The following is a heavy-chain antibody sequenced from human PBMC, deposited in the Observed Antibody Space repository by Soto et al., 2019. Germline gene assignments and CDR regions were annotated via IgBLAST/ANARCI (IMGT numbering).Heavy chain of an antibody. D-gene: IGHD2-15*01. CDR1: GFTFSSYA. J-gene: IGHJ4*02. CDR2: ISYDGSNK. CDR3: ARESPYCSGGSCYFTYPFDY. Sequence: GGSMRLSCAASGFTFSSYARHWVRQAPGKGLEWVAVISYDGSNKYYADSVKGRFTISRDNSKNTLYLQMNSLRAEDTAVYYCARESPYCSGGSCYFTYPFDYWGQGTLVTVSS. V-gene: IGHV3-30-3*01.